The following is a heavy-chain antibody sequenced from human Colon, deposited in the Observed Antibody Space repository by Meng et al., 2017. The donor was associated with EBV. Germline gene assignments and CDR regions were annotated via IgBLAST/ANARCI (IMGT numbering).Heavy chain of an antibody. CDR3: ARRWEYQLLSLDY. Sequence: QVQLVHAGAEVKKPGASVKVSCKASGYTFTSYALHWVRQAPGQRLEWMGWSDSGNGDTKYSQKFQGRVTITRDTSANTVYMELSSLRSDDTAVYYCARRWEYQLLSLDYWGQGTLVTVSS. CDR2: SDSGNGDT. CDR1: GYTFTSYA. D-gene: IGHD2-2*01. J-gene: IGHJ4*02. V-gene: IGHV1-3*01.